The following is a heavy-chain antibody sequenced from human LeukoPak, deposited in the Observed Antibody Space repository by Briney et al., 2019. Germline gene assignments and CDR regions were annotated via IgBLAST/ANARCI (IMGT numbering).Heavy chain of an antibody. V-gene: IGHV3-30-3*02. CDR2: ISYDGSNK. J-gene: IGHJ6*02. CDR1: GFTFGDYG. Sequence: GGSLRLSCTASGFTFGDYGMSWVRQAPGKGLEWVAVISYDGSNKYYADSVKGRFTISRDNSKNTLYLQMNSLRAEDTAVYYCAKDYSTIVLLYGMDVWGQGTTVTVSS. D-gene: IGHD3-10*01. CDR3: AKDYSTIVLLYGMDV.